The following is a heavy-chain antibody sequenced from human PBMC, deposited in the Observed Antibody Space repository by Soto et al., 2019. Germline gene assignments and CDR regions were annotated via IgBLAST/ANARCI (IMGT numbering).Heavy chain of an antibody. Sequence: SETLSLTCTVSGGSISSYYWSWIRQPPGKGLEWIGYIYYSGSTNYNPSLKSRVTISVDTSKNQFSLKLSSVTAADTAVYYCARHRSTMGSGRYYYYYMDVWGKGTTVTVSS. CDR2: IYYSGST. V-gene: IGHV4-59*08. D-gene: IGHD3-10*01. J-gene: IGHJ6*03. CDR3: ARHRSTMGSGRYYYYYMDV. CDR1: GGSISSYY.